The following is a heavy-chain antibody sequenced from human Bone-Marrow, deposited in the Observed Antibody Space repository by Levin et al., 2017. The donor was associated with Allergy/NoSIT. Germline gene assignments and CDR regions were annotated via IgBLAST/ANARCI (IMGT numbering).Heavy chain of an antibody. D-gene: IGHD6-13*01. CDR3: ARASWQLAPFDH. V-gene: IGHV3-11*01. CDR2: IGSGDTIR. J-gene: IGHJ4*01. Sequence: PGGSLRLSCAASGFSFSEKYMGWIRQSPGKGLEWVSYIGSGDTIRFYADSVKGRFTISRDNAKNSVYLEMNSLRVEDTAVYYCARASWQLAPFDHWGQGTLVTVSS. CDR1: GFSFSEKY.